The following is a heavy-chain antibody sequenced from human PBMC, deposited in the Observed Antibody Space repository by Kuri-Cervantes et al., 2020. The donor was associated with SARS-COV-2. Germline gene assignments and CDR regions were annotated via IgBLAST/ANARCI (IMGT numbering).Heavy chain of an antibody. CDR2: IYPGDSDT. V-gene: IGHV5-51*01. D-gene: IGHD3-3*01. CDR3: ARLSITIFGALTAPFDS. Sequence: GESLKISCKGSGYSFSSYWIAWVRQVPGKGLECMGIIYPGDSDTTYSPSFQGQVTISADKSISTAYLQWSSLKASDTAIYYRARLSITIFGALTAPFDSWGQGTLVTVSS. CDR1: GYSFSSYW. J-gene: IGHJ5*01.